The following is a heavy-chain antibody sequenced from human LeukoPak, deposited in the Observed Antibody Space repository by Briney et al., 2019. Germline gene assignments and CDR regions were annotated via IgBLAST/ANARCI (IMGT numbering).Heavy chain of an antibody. D-gene: IGHD3-10*01. V-gene: IGHV5-51*01. Sequence: KPGESLTISRKGSGYSFTSYWIGWVRQMPGKGLERMGIIYPGDSDTRYSPSLQGQVTISADKSISTAYLQWSSLKASDTAMYYFARHQSPGYYYYYMDVWGKGTRVTVSS. J-gene: IGHJ6*03. CDR1: GYSFTSYW. CDR2: IYPGDSDT. CDR3: ARHQSPGYYYYYMDV.